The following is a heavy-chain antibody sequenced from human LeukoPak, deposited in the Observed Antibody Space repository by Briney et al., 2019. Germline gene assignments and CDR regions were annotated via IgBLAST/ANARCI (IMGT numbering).Heavy chain of an antibody. Sequence: GGSLRLSCAASGFTFSSYSMNWVRQAPGKGLEWVSSISRSSTYIYYADSVKGRFTISRDNAKNSLYLQMNSLRAEDTAVYYCASRRTAYCGGDCPEGYWGQGTLVTVSS. CDR1: GFTFSSYS. J-gene: IGHJ4*02. D-gene: IGHD2-21*02. V-gene: IGHV3-21*01. CDR2: ISRSSTYI. CDR3: ASRRTAYCGGDCPEGY.